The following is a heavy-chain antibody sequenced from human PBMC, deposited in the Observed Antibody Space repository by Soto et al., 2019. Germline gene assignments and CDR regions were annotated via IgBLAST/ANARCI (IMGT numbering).Heavy chain of an antibody. D-gene: IGHD3-22*01. CDR3: ARSLTDYYEPSGDYLGNI. CDR1: GGTFSSYA. J-gene: IGHJ4*02. CDR2: IIPMFDTA. Sequence: QVQLVQSGAEVKKPGSSVKVSCKASGGTFSSYAFSWVRQAPGQGLEWMGGIIPMFDTANYAQKFQDRVTISADESTSTDYMELSSLTSEDTAVYYCARSLTDYYEPSGDYLGNIWGQGTLVTVSS. V-gene: IGHV1-69*01.